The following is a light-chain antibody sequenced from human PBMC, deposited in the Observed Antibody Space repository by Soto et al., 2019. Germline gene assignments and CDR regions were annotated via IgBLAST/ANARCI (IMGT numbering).Light chain of an antibody. J-gene: IGKJ4*01. V-gene: IGKV1-39*01. Sequence: DIQMTQSPSSLSASVGDRVTITCRASQTISSFLNWYQQKPGKAPELLISAASSLQSGVPSRFSGSGSGTDFTLTIGSLQPEDFATYYCQQSYITPLTFGGGTKWISN. CDR2: AAS. CDR1: QTISSF. CDR3: QQSYITPLT.